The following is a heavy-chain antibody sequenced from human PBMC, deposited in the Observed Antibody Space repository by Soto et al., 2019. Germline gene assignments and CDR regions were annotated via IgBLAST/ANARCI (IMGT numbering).Heavy chain of an antibody. D-gene: IGHD5-12*01. V-gene: IGHV4-39*07. CDR3: AASCVGCRGFNYYGMDV. CDR1: GGSISSSSYY. CDR2: IYYSGYT. Sequence: PSETLSLTCTVSGGSISSSSYYWGWIRQPPGKGLEWIGSIYYSGYTYYNPSLKSRVTISVDTSKNQFSLKLSSVTAADTAVYYCAASCVGCRGFNYYGMDVWGQGTTVTVSS. J-gene: IGHJ6*02.